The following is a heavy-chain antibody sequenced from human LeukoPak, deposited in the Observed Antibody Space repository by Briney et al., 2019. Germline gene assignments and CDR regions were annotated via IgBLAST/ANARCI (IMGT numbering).Heavy chain of an antibody. Sequence: PGGSLRLSCVASGFTFNSYAMSWVRQAPGKGLEWVSATSGSGGSTYYADYVKGRFTISRDNSKSTLYLQMNSLGAEDTALYYCAKDNGYCTSTSCFLEYWGQGTLVTVSS. CDR1: GFTFNSYA. V-gene: IGHV3-23*01. CDR3: AKDNGYCTSTSCFLEY. J-gene: IGHJ4*02. CDR2: TSGSGGST. D-gene: IGHD2-2*03.